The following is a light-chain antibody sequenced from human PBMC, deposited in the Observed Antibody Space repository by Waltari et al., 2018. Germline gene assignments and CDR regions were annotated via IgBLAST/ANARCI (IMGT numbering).Light chain of an antibody. CDR3: CSYVRSVSFV. CDR2: EVD. Sequence: QSALTQPASLSGSPGQSITISCTGTSSDVGYYNRVPWYQQHPGKAPKLLIYEVDKRPSGISTRFSGSKSGNTASLTISGLQAEDEADYYCCSYVRSVSFVFGGGTKLTVL. V-gene: IGLV2-23*02. J-gene: IGLJ2*01. CDR1: SSDVGYYNR.